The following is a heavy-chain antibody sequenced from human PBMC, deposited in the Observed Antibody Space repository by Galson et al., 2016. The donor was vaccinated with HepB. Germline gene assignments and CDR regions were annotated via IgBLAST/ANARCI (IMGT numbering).Heavy chain of an antibody. CDR3: TRGRDDSSSWSVY. D-gene: IGHD6-13*01. J-gene: IGHJ4*02. CDR2: AIPVFGTA. Sequence: RQAPGQGLEWMGEAIPVFGTANYEQKFQGRLTITADESRSTAYMELTSLRSEDTAVYYCTRGRDDSSSWSVYWGQGTLITVSS. V-gene: IGHV1-69*01.